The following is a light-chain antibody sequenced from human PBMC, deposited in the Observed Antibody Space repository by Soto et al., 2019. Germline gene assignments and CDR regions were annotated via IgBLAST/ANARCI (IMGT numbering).Light chain of an antibody. CDR1: QSVSSSY. CDR3: QQYGSSPT. J-gene: IGKJ4*01. Sequence: EIVLTQSPGTLSLSPGERATLSCRASQSVSSSYLAWYQQKPGQAPRLLIYGASSRATGIPDRFSGSGSGTDVNLTISRLEPEDFAVYDCQQYGSSPTFGGGTKGEIK. V-gene: IGKV3-20*01. CDR2: GAS.